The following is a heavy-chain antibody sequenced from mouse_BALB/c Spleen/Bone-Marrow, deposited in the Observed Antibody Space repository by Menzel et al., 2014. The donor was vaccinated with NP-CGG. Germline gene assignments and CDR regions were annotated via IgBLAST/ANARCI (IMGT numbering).Heavy chain of an antibody. CDR3: INHYFDY. Sequence: LQQSGSELVRPGASVKLSCKASGYTFTCYWMHWVKQRPGQGLEWIGNIYPGSGSTNYDEKFKSKATLTVDTSSSTAYMQLSSLTSEDSAVYYCINHYFDYWGRGTTLTVSS. CDR1: GYTFTCYW. CDR2: IYPGSGST. V-gene: IGHV1S22*01. J-gene: IGHJ2*01.